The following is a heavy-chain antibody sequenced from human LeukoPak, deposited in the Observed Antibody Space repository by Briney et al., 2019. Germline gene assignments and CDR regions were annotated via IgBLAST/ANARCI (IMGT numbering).Heavy chain of an antibody. CDR1: GFTFSSYA. D-gene: IGHD3-10*01. J-gene: IGHJ4*02. Sequence: GGSLRLSCAASGFTFSSYAMSWVRQAPGKGLEWVSYISSSSSTIYYADSVKGRFTISRDNAKNSLYLQMNSLRAEDTAVYYCARDREGVWGQGTLVTVSS. CDR2: ISSSSSTI. V-gene: IGHV3-48*04. CDR3: ARDREGV.